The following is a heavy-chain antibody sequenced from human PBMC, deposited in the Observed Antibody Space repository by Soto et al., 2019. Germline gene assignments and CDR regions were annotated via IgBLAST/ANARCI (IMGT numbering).Heavy chain of an antibody. D-gene: IGHD3-22*01. J-gene: IGHJ4*02. CDR2: IYHSGST. Sequence: QVELQESGPGLVKPSGTLSLTCVVSGNSISTTNWWRWVRQSPGKGLEWIGEIYHSGSTNYNPSLTSRVAISVDKSKNQFSLKLSSVTAADTAVYYCARDVGYHYDGSPSGQFDFWGQGTLVTVSS. CDR1: GNSISTTNW. CDR3: ARDVGYHYDGSPSGQFDF. V-gene: IGHV4-4*02.